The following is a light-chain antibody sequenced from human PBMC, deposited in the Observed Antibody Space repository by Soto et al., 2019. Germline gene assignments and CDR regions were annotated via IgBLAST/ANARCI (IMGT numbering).Light chain of an antibody. Sequence: EIVLTQSPGTLSLSPGERATLSCRASQSVKSNYLAWYQQKPGRAPRLLMYSASSRATGIPDRFSGSGSGTDFTLTISRLEPEDFAVYYCQQYAGSPPWTFGQGTKVEIK. CDR3: QQYAGSPPWT. CDR1: QSVKSNY. CDR2: SAS. J-gene: IGKJ1*01. V-gene: IGKV3-20*01.